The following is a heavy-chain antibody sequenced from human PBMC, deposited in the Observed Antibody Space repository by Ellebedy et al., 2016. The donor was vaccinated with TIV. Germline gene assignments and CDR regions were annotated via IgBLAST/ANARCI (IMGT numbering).Heavy chain of an antibody. CDR2: IDPTDSYA. J-gene: IGHJ2*01. V-gene: IGHV5-10-1*01. Sequence: GESLKISCKGSGYSFTSYWIAWVRQTPGKGLEWMGRIDPTDSYANYSPSFQGRVTISADTAISTAYLQWSSLKASDTAIYFCARRPFRLGVDLYDSDGHWYFDLWGRGTLVTVSS. CDR1: GYSFTSYW. CDR3: ARRPFRLGVDLYDSDGHWYFDL. D-gene: IGHD3-22*01.